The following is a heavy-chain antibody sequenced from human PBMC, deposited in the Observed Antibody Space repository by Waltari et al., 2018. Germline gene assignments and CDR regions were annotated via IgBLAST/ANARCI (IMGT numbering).Heavy chain of an antibody. D-gene: IGHD6-19*01. CDR3: ARESSGYYFDY. CDR1: GFTFSSYA. CDR2: ISYDGSNK. Sequence: QVQLVASGGGVVQPGRSLRLSCAAYGFTFSSYAMHWVRQAPGKGLEWVAVISYDGSNKYYADSVKGRFTISRDNSKNTLYLQMNSLRAEDTAVYYCARESSGYYFDYWGQGTLVTVSS. V-gene: IGHV3-30*01. J-gene: IGHJ4*02.